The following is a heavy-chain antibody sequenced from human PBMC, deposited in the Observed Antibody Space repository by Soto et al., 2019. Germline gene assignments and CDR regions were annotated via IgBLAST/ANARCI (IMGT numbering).Heavy chain of an antibody. CDR3: ARQFGSYYPSATLDS. Sequence: SETLSLTCTVSDTSFTSTAYFWGWVRQSPGKGLDWIGSISYTGVAYSNPSLHGRVTLSVDTSKNQFSLRLNSLTAADTAVYYCARQFGSYYPSATLDSWGQGTLVTVSS. J-gene: IGHJ4*02. CDR1: DTSFTSTAYF. V-gene: IGHV4-39*01. CDR2: ISYTGVA. D-gene: IGHD1-26*01.